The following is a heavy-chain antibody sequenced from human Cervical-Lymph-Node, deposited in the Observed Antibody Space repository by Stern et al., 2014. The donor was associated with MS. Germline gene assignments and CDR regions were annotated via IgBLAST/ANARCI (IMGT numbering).Heavy chain of an antibody. D-gene: IGHD3/OR15-3a*01. CDR2: INPSGESA. CDR1: GYTFSSHY. J-gene: IGHJ4*02. V-gene: IGHV1-46*01. CDR3: ASGTGSKRPTGNY. Sequence: VQLVESGAEVKKPGASVKVSCKASGYTFSSHYMHWVRQAPGQGLEWVGIINPSGESASYAQKLQGRVTMTRDTSTSTVYMELSSLRSEDTAVYYCASGTGSKRPTGNYWGQGTLVIVSS.